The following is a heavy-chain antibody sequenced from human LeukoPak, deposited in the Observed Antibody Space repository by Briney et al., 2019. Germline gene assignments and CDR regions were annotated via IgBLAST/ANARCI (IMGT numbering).Heavy chain of an antibody. J-gene: IGHJ6*04. D-gene: IGHD3-10*02. CDR3: AELGITMIGGV. V-gene: IGHV3-23*01. Sequence: GGSLRLSCVVSGFTFSSYAMSWVRQAPGKGLEWVSGISGSGGSTYYADSVKGRFTISRDNAKNSLYLQMNSLRAEDTAVYYCAELGITMIGGVWGKGTTVTISS. CDR2: ISGSGGST. CDR1: GFTFSSYA.